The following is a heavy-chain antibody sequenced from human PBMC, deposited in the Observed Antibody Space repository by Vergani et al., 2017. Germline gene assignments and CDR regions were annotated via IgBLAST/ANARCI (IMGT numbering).Heavy chain of an antibody. V-gene: IGHV3-23*01. CDR1: GFTFSSYA. CDR2: ISGSGGST. D-gene: IGHD1-26*01. Sequence: EVQLLESGGGLVQPGGSLRLSCAASGFTFSSYAMSWVRQAPGKGLKWVSAISGSGGSTYYADSVKGRFTISRDNSKNTLYLQMNSLRAEDTAVYYCAKIRSGSKGYYYYMDVWGKGTTVTVSS. CDR3: AKIRSGSKGYYYYMDV. J-gene: IGHJ6*03.